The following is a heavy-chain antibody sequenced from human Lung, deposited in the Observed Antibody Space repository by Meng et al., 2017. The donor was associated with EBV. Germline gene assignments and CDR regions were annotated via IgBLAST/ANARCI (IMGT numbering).Heavy chain of an antibody. Sequence: QVHVVQSGAEVKKPGASVKISCKASGYTFTTYPMHWVRQAPGQRPEWVGWINPGNGITKYSHKFQDRVTIIRDTSANTAFLELRSLRLEDTAVYYRARGIEVVGTGYFWGQGSLVTVSS. CDR2: INPGNGIT. V-gene: IGHV1-3*01. CDR3: ARGIEVVGTGYF. CDR1: GYTFTTYP. D-gene: IGHD2-2*01. J-gene: IGHJ4*02.